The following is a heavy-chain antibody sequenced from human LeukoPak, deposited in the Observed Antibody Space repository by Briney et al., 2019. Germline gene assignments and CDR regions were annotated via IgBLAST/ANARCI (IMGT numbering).Heavy chain of an antibody. D-gene: IGHD2-21*01. CDR2: IDGSSSYI. Sequence: GGSLRLSCAAAGFTFSSYSMNWVRQAPGKGLEWVSYIDGSSSYIYYADSVRGRFTISRDNAKNSLYLQMNSLRAEDTSVYYCASSVILLPGLFDYWGQGILVTVSS. CDR3: ASSVILLPGLFDY. CDR1: GFTFSSYS. V-gene: IGHV3-21*05. J-gene: IGHJ4*02.